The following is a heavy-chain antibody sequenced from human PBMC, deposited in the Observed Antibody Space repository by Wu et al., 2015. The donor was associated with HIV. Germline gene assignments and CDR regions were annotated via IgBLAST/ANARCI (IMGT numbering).Heavy chain of an antibody. V-gene: IGHV1-69*13. Sequence: QVQLVQSGAEVKKPGSSVKVSCKASGGTFSSYAISWVRQAPGQGLEWMGRIIPIFGTANYAQKFQGRVTITADESTSTAYMELSSLRSEDTAVYYCAVPDYDSGSPVLLRYGMDVWGQGTTVTVSS. CDR2: IIPIFGTA. J-gene: IGHJ6*02. CDR3: AVPDYDSGSPVLLRYGMDV. D-gene: IGHD3-10*01. CDR1: GGTFSSYA.